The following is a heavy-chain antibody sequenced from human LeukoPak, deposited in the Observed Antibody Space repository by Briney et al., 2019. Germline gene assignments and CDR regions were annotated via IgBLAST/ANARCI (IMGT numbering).Heavy chain of an antibody. J-gene: IGHJ4*02. CDR2: ISGSGGST. D-gene: IGHD5-18*01. CDR1: GFTFSSYA. CDR3: AKEIGYSYGYSYFDY. V-gene: IGHV3-23*01. Sequence: GGSLRLSCAASGFTFSSYAMRWVRQAPGKGLEWVSDISGSGGSTYYADSVKGRFTISRDNSKNTLYLKMNSLRAEDTAVYYCAKEIGYSYGYSYFDYWGQGTLVTVSS.